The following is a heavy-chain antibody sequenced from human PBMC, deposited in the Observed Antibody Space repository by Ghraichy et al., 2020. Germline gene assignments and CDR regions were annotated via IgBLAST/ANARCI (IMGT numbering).Heavy chain of an antibody. D-gene: IGHD2-15*01. CDR3: AKAWGYCSGGSCPPYNWFDP. CDR1: GFSFSSYA. V-gene: IGHV3-23*01. J-gene: IGHJ5*02. CDR2: IGASGGST. Sequence: WGSLRLSCAASGFSFSSYAMTWVRQAPGKGLEWVPGIGASGGSTYYADSVKGRFTISRDNSKNTLYLQMNSLRVEDTAVYYCAKAWGYCSGGSCPPYNWFDPWGPGTLVTVSS.